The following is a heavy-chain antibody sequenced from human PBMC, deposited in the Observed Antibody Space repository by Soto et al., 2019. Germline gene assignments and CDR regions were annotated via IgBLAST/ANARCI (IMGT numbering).Heavy chain of an antibody. CDR2: IVVGSGNT. D-gene: IGHD5-18*01. J-gene: IGHJ4*02. CDR3: AAPGPGLAVYSYGPVGY. Sequence: QMQLVQSGPEVKKPGTSVKVSCKASGFTFTSSAMQWERQARGQRLEWIGWIVVGSGNTNYAQKFQESVTFTSDMSTRTAYLELSSLRAEDTAVYYCAAPGPGLAVYSYGPVGYWGQGTLVTVSS. V-gene: IGHV1-58*02. CDR1: GFTFTSSA.